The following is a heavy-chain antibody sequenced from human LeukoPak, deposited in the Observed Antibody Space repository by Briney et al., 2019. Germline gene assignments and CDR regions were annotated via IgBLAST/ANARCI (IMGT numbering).Heavy chain of an antibody. J-gene: IGHJ4*02. CDR2: ISYDGNNK. CDR3: ARDTTYYYGATDY. Sequence: PGGSLRLSCAGSGFTFSSYAMHWVRQAPGKGLEWVAVISYDGNNKYYAGSVKGRFTISRDNSKNSLYLQMNSLRAEDTAVYYCARDTTYYYGATDYWGQGTLVTVSS. D-gene: IGHD3-10*01. V-gene: IGHV3-30*04. CDR1: GFTFSSYA.